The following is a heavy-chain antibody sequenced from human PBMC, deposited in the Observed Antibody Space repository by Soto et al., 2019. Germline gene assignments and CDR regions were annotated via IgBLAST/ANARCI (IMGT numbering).Heavy chain of an antibody. CDR3: AREGPPIRAHNPPEYFQH. CDR1: GDSISTRSNY. CDR2: IYYTGGT. Sequence: QLQLQESGPGLVKPSETLSLTCTVSGDSISTRSNYWAWIRQPPGKGLEWIGSIYYTGGTYYNPSLKSRVTLSLATSKNQFSLNLSSVTDADTAVYYCAREGPPIRAHNPPEYFQHWGQGTPVTVSS. V-gene: IGHV4-39*02. J-gene: IGHJ1*01.